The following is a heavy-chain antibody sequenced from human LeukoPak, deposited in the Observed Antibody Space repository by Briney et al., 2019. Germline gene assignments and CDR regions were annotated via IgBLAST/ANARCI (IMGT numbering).Heavy chain of an antibody. V-gene: IGHV1-2*02. D-gene: IGHD3-10*01. Sequence: ASVRVSCKASGYTFTGYYIHWVRQAPGQGLEWMGWMNPNSGDTNFAQKFQGRVTMTGDTSISTAYMELNSLRSDDTAVYYCASGELLRSGFDYWGQGTLVTVSS. CDR2: MNPNSGDT. CDR3: ASGELLRSGFDY. J-gene: IGHJ4*02. CDR1: GYTFTGYY.